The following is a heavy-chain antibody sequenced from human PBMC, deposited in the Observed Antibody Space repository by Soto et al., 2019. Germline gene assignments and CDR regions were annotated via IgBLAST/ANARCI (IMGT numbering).Heavy chain of an antibody. D-gene: IGHD2-8*02. V-gene: IGHV3-23*01. CDR3: AKDANDFSTGLSQIDH. Sequence: GGSLRLSCEVFGFTFSNYGMSWVRQAPGKGLKWVSVVSSSGGTTYYADSVKGRFTISRDNSKNTLYLQLNSLRAEDTAIYYCAKDANDFSTGLSQIDHWGLGTLVTVSS. CDR2: VSSSGGTT. CDR1: GFTFSNYG. J-gene: IGHJ5*02.